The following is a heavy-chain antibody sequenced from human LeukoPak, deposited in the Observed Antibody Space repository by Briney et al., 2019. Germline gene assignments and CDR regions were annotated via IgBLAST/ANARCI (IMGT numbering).Heavy chain of an antibody. V-gene: IGHV1-2*02. CDR1: GYTFTGYY. J-gene: IGHJ4*02. Sequence: GASVKVSCKASGYTFTGYYMRWVRQAPGQGLEWMGWINPNSGGTNYAQKFQGRVTMTRDTSISTAYMELSRLRSDDTAVYYCARTMVRGVIFDYWGQGTLVTVSS. D-gene: IGHD3-10*01. CDR2: INPNSGGT. CDR3: ARTMVRGVIFDY.